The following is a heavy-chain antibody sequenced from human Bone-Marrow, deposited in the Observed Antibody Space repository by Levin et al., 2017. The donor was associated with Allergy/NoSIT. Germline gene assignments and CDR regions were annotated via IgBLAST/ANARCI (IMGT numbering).Heavy chain of an antibody. CDR2: ISWNSGSI. Sequence: GGSLRLSCAASGFTFDDYAMHWVRQAPGKGLEWVSGISWNSGSIGYADSVKGRFTISRDNAKNSLYLQMNSLRAEDTALYYCAKDTGPRNIAVAAGSAYWGQGTLVTVSS. D-gene: IGHD6-19*01. CDR1: GFTFDDYA. CDR3: AKDTGPRNIAVAAGSAY. J-gene: IGHJ4*02. V-gene: IGHV3-9*01.